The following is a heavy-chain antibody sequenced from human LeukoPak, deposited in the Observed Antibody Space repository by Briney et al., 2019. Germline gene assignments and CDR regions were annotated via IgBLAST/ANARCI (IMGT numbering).Heavy chain of an antibody. Sequence: GGSLRVSCAASGFTFSDYDLSRIRQAPGKGLECVSYISSTDGTMFYAASVKGRFSISRDNAQNSLALQMNRMRAEDSAIYYCVRVSKDTFLPSFFDYWGQGTPVTASS. D-gene: IGHD3-3*02. CDR1: GFTFSDYD. CDR3: VRVSKDTFLPSFFDY. V-gene: IGHV3-11*04. CDR2: ISSTDGTM. J-gene: IGHJ4*02.